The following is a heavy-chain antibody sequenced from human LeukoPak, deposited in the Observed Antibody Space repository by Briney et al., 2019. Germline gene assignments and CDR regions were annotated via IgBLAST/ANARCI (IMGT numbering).Heavy chain of an antibody. CDR1: GFTFDSYA. CDR3: AKGNSARSGSYYGDY. Sequence: GGSLRPSCAASGFTFDSYAMSWVRQAPGRGLEGVSSISGSGSSTYYADSVKGRFTISRDNSKNTLYLQMDSLRIEDTAEYYCAKGNSARSGSYYGDYWGQGTLVTVSS. CDR2: ISGSGSST. J-gene: IGHJ4*02. V-gene: IGHV3-23*01. D-gene: IGHD1-26*01.